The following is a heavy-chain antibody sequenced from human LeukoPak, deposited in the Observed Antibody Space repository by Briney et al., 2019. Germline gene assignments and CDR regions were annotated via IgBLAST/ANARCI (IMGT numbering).Heavy chain of an antibody. CDR1: GISVSSNY. CDR2: IYVDGST. J-gene: IGHJ4*02. D-gene: IGHD3-3*01. Sequence: QPGGSLRLSCAASGISVSSNYMSWVRQAPGKGLQWVSVIYVDGSTYYADSVKGRFTISRDNSKNTLYLQMNSLRAEDTAVYYCAKANSITIFGVISPVDYWGQGTLVTVSS. CDR3: AKANSITIFGVISPVDY. V-gene: IGHV3-53*01.